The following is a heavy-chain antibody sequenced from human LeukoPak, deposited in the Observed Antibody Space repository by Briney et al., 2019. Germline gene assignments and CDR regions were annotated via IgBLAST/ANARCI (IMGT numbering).Heavy chain of an antibody. J-gene: IGHJ6*03. V-gene: IGHV4-39*07. CDR1: GGSISSSSYY. CDR3: ARDNRVHYYGSGSYPDYYYYMDV. Sequence: SETLSLTCTVSGGSISSSSYYWGWIRQPPGKGLEWIGSIYYSGSTYYNPSLKSRVTISVDTSKNQFSLKLGSVTAADTAVYYCARDNRVHYYGSGSYPDYYYYMDVWGKGTTVTVSS. D-gene: IGHD3-10*01. CDR2: IYYSGST.